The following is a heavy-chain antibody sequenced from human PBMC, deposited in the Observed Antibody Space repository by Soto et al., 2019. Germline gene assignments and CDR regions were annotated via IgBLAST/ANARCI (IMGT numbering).Heavy chain of an antibody. D-gene: IGHD6-6*01. CDR3: ARSLSTISARPDY. Sequence: ASVKVSCKASGYTFTGYFMHWVRQAPGQGLEWMGWINPNTGGANYAQKFQDRVTMTRDTSTNTAYMEMNRLRSDDTAVYYCARSLSTISARPDYWGQGTLVTVSS. J-gene: IGHJ4*02. V-gene: IGHV1-2*02. CDR1: GYTFTGYF. CDR2: INPNTGGA.